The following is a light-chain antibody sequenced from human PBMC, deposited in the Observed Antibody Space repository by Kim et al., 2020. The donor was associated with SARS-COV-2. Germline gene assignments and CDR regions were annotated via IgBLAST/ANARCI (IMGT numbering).Light chain of an antibody. Sequence: QSVLTQPPSVSGAPGQRVTISCTGSSSNIGADYDVHWYQHLPGTAPKLLIYGNSNRPSGVPDRFSGSKSGTSASLAITGLQAEDEADYSCQSYDSSMSHDVFGGGTQLTVL. CDR1: SSNIGADYD. CDR2: GNS. J-gene: IGLJ7*01. V-gene: IGLV1-40*01. CDR3: QSYDSSMSHDV.